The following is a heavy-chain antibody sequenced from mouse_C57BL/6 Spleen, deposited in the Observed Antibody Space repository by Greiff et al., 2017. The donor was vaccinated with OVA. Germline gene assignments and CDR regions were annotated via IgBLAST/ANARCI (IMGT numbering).Heavy chain of an antibody. V-gene: IGHV7-3*01. Sequence: EVQGVESGGGLVQPGGSLSLSCAASGFTFTDYYMSWVRQPPGKALEWLGFIRNKANGYTTEYSASVKGRLTISRDNSQSILYLQMNALRAEDSATYYCASRITTVDWYFDVWGTGTTVTVSS. CDR2: IRNKANGYTT. D-gene: IGHD1-1*01. J-gene: IGHJ1*03. CDR3: ASRITTVDWYFDV. CDR1: GFTFTDYY.